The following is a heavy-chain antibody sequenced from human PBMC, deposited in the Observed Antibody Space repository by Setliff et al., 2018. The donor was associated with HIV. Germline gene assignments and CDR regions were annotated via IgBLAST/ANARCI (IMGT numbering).Heavy chain of an antibody. CDR2: INIRSGNT. J-gene: IGHJ3*01. CDR1: GYSFTTSG. V-gene: IGHV1-18*01. Sequence: ASVKVSCKASGYSFTTSGVSWVRQAPGQGLEWMGWINIRSGNTNYAQKFQGRVTMTTDTSTSTAYLELNRLTSDDTAVYYCARPRVFDSFDVWGQGTMVTVSS. CDR3: ARPRVFDSFDV.